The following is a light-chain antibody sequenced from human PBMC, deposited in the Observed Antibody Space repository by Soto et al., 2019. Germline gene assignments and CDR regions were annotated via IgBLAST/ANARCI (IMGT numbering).Light chain of an antibody. J-gene: IGLJ1*01. Sequence: QSALTQPASVSGSPGQSIAISCTGTSSDVGGYDYVSWYQQHPDKAPKLIIYEVTKRPSGASNRFSGSKSGNTASLTISGLQPDDEADYYCSSHTSGDTRVFGSGTKPAVL. CDR3: SSHTSGDTRV. CDR2: EVT. CDR1: SSDVGGYDY. V-gene: IGLV2-14*01.